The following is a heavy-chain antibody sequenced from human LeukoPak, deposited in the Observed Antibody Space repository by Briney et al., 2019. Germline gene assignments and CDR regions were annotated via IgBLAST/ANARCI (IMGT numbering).Heavy chain of an antibody. J-gene: IGHJ6*02. Sequence: GGSLRLSCAASGFTFSSYSMNWVRQAPGKGLEWVSSISSSSSYIYYADSVKGRFTVSRDNSKNTLYLQMNSLRAEDTAVYYCARESVIAAAGTDYYYYYGMDVWGQGTTVTVSS. V-gene: IGHV3-21*04. D-gene: IGHD6-13*01. CDR2: ISSSSSYI. CDR3: ARESVIAAAGTDYYYYYGMDV. CDR1: GFTFSSYS.